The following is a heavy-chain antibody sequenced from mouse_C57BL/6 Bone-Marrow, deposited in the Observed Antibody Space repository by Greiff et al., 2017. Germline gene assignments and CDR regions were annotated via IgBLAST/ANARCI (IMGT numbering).Heavy chain of an antibody. J-gene: IGHJ4*01. V-gene: IGHV1-26*01. CDR3: AREDGNSYYAMDD. Sequence: EVQLQQSGPELVKPGASVKISCKASGYTFTDYYMNWVKQSHGKSLEWIGDINPNNGGTSYNQKFKGKATLTVDKSSSTAYMELRSLTSEDSAVYYCAREDGNSYYAMDDWGQGTSVTVSS. D-gene: IGHD2-1*01. CDR2: INPNNGGT. CDR1: GYTFTDYY.